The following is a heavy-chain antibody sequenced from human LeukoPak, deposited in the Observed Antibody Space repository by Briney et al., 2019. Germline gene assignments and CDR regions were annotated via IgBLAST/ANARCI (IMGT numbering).Heavy chain of an antibody. D-gene: IGHD4-17*01. J-gene: IGHJ6*02. Sequence: ASVKVSCTASGYTFTSYGISSVRQAPGQGLEWMGWISAYNGNTNYAQKLQGRVTMTTDTSTSTAYMELRSLRSDDTAVYYCARVGADYGDYLFGMDVWGQGTTVTVSS. CDR3: ARVGADYGDYLFGMDV. CDR1: GYTFTSYG. V-gene: IGHV1-18*01. CDR2: ISAYNGNT.